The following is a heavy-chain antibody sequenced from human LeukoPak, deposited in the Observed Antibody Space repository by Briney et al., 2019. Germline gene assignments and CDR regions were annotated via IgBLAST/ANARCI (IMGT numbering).Heavy chain of an antibody. CDR3: ARLIGWYRFDP. D-gene: IGHD6-19*01. CDR2: ILYVGTKQ. CDR1: GFTFSSYG. V-gene: IGHV3-33*01. J-gene: IGHJ5*02. Sequence: GASLTLSCAASGFTFSSYGMHWVRQAPGKGLEWVALILYVGTKQYYADSVKGRFTISRDNSKNTLHLQMNSLRAEDTAVFYCARLIGWYRFDPWGQGALVT.